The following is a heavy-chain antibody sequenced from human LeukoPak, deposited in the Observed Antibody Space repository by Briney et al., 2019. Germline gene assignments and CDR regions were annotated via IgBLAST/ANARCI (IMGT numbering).Heavy chain of an antibody. CDR2: LWYDGSDK. D-gene: IGHD3-9*01. CDR3: ASSRENVDWLPVY. J-gene: IGHJ4*02. V-gene: IGHV3-33*01. CDR1: GFTFSTNG. Sequence: GGSLRLSCAASGFTFSTNGMHWVGQAPGKGLEGVAVLWYDGSDKYYAEAVQGRFSISTDNSKNTLYPQMNSLRAEDTAMSYCASSRENVDWLPVYWGQGTLVTVSS.